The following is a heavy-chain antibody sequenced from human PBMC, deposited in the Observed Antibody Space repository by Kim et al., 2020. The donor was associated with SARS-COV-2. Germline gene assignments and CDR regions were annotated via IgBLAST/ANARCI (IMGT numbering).Heavy chain of an antibody. CDR1: GFSFNSFA. CDR3: ANANYHFYV. D-gene: IGHD4-4*01. CDR2: NTADGRST. J-gene: IGHJ3*01. Sequence: GGSLRLSCAASGFSFNSFAMNWVRQAPGKGLEWVAVNTADGRSTYYADSVKGRFTISRDNSKSTLYLQMNSLRVEDTAVYYCANANYHFYVW. V-gene: IGHV3-23*01.